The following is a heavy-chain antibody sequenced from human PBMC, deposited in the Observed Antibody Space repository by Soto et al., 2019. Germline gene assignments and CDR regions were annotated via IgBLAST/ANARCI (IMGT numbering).Heavy chain of an antibody. CDR3: ARGHCSSTSCPIIYYGMDV. CDR2: IYYSGST. V-gene: IGHV4-30-4*01. CDR1: GGSISSGDYY. Sequence: SETLSLTCTVSGGSISSGDYYWSWIRQPPGKGLEWIGYIYYSGSTYYNPSLKSRVTISVDTSKNQFSLKLSSVTAADTAVYYCARGHCSSTSCPIIYYGMDVWGQGTTVTVSS. D-gene: IGHD2-2*01. J-gene: IGHJ6*02.